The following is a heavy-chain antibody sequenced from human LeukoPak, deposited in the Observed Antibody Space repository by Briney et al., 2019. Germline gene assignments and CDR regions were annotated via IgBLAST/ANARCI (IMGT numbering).Heavy chain of an antibody. Sequence: GESLKVSCKASGYSFTTYWIGWVRQMPGKGLELMGIIYPGDSDTRYSPSFQGQVTISADKSISTAYLQWSSLKASDTAMYYCARRGVGATSYFDYWGQGTLVTVSS. CDR2: IYPGDSDT. D-gene: IGHD1-26*01. CDR1: GYSFTTYW. V-gene: IGHV5-51*01. CDR3: ARRGVGATSYFDY. J-gene: IGHJ4*02.